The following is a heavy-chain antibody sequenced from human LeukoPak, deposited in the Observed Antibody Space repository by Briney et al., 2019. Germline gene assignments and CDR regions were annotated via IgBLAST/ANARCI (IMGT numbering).Heavy chain of an antibody. D-gene: IGHD2-21*02. V-gene: IGHV3-30*18. CDR3: AKDRGYCGGDCPRDYYYGMDV. CDR2: ISYGGSNK. Sequence: GRSLRLSCAASGFTFSSYGMHWVRQAPGKGLEWVAVISYGGSNKYYADSVKGRFTISRDNSKNTLYLQMNSLRAEDTAVYYCAKDRGYCGGDCPRDYYYGMDVWGQGTTVTVSS. J-gene: IGHJ6*02. CDR1: GFTFSSYG.